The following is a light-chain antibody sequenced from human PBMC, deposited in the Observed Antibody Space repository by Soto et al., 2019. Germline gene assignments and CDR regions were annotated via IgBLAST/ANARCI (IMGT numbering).Light chain of an antibody. CDR2: GAA. CDR3: QQYNNWPPYT. Sequence: IVLTQSPANLSLSPAERATLSCRASQSVSSKLSWYQQKPGQDPRLVIYGAATRATGGPARCIRGGSCGELTLTISSLQNEDDAVYYCQQYNNWPPYTFGQGTKVDI. CDR1: QSVSSK. V-gene: IGKV3-15*01. J-gene: IGKJ2*01.